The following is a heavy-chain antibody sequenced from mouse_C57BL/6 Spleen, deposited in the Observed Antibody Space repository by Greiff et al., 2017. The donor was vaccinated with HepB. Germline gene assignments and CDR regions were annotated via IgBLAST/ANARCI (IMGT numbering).Heavy chain of an antibody. J-gene: IGHJ3*01. CDR1: GFTFSDYG. CDR3: ARGLGSSSLAY. V-gene: IGHV5-17*01. CDR2: ISSGSSTI. D-gene: IGHD1-1*01. Sequence: DVMLVESGGGLVKPGGSLKLSCAASGFTFSDYGMHWVRQAPEKGLEWVAYISSGSSTIYYADTVKGRFTISRDNAKNTLFLQMTSLRSEDTAMYYCARGLGSSSLAYWGQGTLVTVSA.